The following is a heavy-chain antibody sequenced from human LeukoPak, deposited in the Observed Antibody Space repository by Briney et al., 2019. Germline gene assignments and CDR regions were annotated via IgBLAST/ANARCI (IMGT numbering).Heavy chain of an antibody. CDR3: ARHYISGYFFDY. J-gene: IGHJ4*02. Sequence: SETVSLTCTVSGGSISSYYWSWIRQPPGKGLEWIGYIYYSASTNYNPSLKSRVTISVDTSKNQFSLKLSSVTAADTAVYYCARHYISGYFFDYWGQGTLVTVSS. V-gene: IGHV4-59*08. CDR2: IYYSAST. D-gene: IGHD1-14*01. CDR1: GGSISSYY.